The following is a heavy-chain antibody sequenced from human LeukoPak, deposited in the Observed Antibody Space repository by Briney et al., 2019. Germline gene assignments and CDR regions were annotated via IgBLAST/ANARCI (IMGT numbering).Heavy chain of an antibody. D-gene: IGHD6-19*01. J-gene: IGHJ3*02. V-gene: IGHV4-39*01. Sequence: ETLSLTCPVSGGSISSSSYYWGWIRQPPGKGLEWIGSIYYSGSTYYNPSLKSRVTISVDTSKNQFSLELSSVTAADTAVYYCARRAVAGTGAFDIWGQGTMVTVSS. CDR2: IYYSGST. CDR1: GGSISSSSYY. CDR3: ARRAVAGTGAFDI.